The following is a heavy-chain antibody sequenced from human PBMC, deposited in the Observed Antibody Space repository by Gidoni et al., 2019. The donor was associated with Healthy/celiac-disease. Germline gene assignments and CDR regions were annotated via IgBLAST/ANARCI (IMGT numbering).Heavy chain of an antibody. CDR1: VGSISSGGYS. CDR3: AREGPGRAFDY. Sequence: QVQLQESVPGPVKPSQTLSLTCTVSVGSISSGGYSWSWIRQHPGKGLEWIGYIYYSGSTYYNPSLKSRVTISVDKSKNQFSLKLSAVTAADTAVYYCAREGPGRAFDYWGQGTLVTVSS. V-gene: IGHV4-31*03. J-gene: IGHJ4*02. D-gene: IGHD1-26*01. CDR2: IYYSGST.